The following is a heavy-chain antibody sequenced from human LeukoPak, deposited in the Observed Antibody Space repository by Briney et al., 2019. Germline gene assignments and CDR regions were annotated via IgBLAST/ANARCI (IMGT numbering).Heavy chain of an antibody. V-gene: IGHV4-39*01. D-gene: IGHD1-1*01. J-gene: IGHJ6*03. CDR1: GGSFSSYY. Sequence: SETLSLTCAVYGGSFSSYYWGWIRQPPGKGLEWIGSIYYSGSTYYNPSLKSRVTISVDTSKNQFSLKLSSVTAADTAVYYCARHYKSSHYYMDVWGKGTTVTVSS. CDR3: ARHYKSSHYYMDV. CDR2: IYYSGST.